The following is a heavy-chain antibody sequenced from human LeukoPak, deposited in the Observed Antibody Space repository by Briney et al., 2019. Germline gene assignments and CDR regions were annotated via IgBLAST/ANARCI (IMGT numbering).Heavy chain of an antibody. CDR1: GGSISSGDYY. V-gene: IGHV4-30-4*08. CDR3: ARDLFWGSIDY. Sequence: SETLSLTCTVSGGSISSGDYYWSWIRQPPGKGLEWIGYIYYSGSTYYNPSPKSRVTISVDTSKNQFSLKLSSVTAADTAVYYCARDLFWGSIDYWGQGTLVTVSS. CDR2: IYYSGST. D-gene: IGHD3-16*01. J-gene: IGHJ4*02.